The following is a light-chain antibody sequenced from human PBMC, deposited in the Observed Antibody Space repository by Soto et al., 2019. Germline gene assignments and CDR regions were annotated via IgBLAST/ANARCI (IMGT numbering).Light chain of an antibody. Sequence: QSALTQPASVSGSPGQSITLSCTGTSSDVGGYNLVSWYQQHPGKAPKLMIYEGGKRPSGVSNRFSGSKSGNTASLTISWLQAEDEADYYCSSYAGSNTWVFGGGTKLTVL. CDR2: EGG. V-gene: IGLV2-23*01. CDR1: SSDVGGYNL. CDR3: SSYAGSNTWV. J-gene: IGLJ3*02.